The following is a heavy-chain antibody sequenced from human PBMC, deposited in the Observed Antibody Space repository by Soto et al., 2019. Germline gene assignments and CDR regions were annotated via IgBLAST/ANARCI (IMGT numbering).Heavy chain of an antibody. D-gene: IGHD2-2*01. Sequence: QVQLQESGPGLVKPSQTLSLTRTVSGGSISSGGYYWSWIRQHPGKGLEWIGYIYYSGSTYYNPSLKSRVTISVETSKNQFSLKLSSVTAADTAVYYCARGRSSTSPYPIGYWGQGTLVTVSS. CDR1: GGSISSGGYY. J-gene: IGHJ4*02. V-gene: IGHV4-31*03. CDR3: ARGRSSTSPYPIGY. CDR2: IYYSGST.